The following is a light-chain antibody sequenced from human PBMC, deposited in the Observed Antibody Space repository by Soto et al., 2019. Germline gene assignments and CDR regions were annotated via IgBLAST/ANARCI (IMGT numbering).Light chain of an antibody. CDR1: SSDLGGYNY. J-gene: IGLJ2*01. CDR3: SSYTSSSTVV. V-gene: IGLV2-14*01. Sequence: QSALTQPASVSGSPGQSITISCTGTSSDLGGYNYVSWYQQHPGKAPKLIIYEVNNRPSGVSNRFSGSKSGNTASLAISGLQAEDEADYYCSSYTSSSTVVFGGGTKVTVL. CDR2: EVN.